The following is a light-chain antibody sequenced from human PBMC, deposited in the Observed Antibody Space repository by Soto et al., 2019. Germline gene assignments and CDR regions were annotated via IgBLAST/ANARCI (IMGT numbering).Light chain of an antibody. Sequence: QFVVTQPPSVSGSPGQSVAISCTGTSSDVGSYNRVSWYQQPPGAAPKLMIYEVSNRPSGVPDRFSGSKSGNTASLTISGLQAEDEADYYCNSYTGSSTYVFGTGTKVTVL. CDR1: SSDVGSYNR. CDR2: EVS. J-gene: IGLJ1*01. V-gene: IGLV2-18*02. CDR3: NSYTGSSTYV.